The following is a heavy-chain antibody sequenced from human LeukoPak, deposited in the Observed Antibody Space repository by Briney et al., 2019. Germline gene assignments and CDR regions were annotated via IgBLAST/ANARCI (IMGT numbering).Heavy chain of an antibody. D-gene: IGHD1-14*01. CDR2: VYTSGNT. V-gene: IGHV4-4*07. Sequence: SETLSLTCRVSGGSISGYSWSWIRQSAAKGLEWIGRVYTSGNTNYNPSFKSRVTMSIDTSKKQFSLKLYTATAADTAVYYCARDNPAGPWGQGTLVTVSS. J-gene: IGHJ5*02. CDR3: ARDNPAGP. CDR1: GGSISGYS.